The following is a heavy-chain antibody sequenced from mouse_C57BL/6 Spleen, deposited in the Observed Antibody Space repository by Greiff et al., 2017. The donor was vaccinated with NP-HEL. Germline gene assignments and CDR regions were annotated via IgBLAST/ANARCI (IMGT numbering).Heavy chain of an antibody. CDR3: ASRAWFAY. J-gene: IGHJ3*01. CDR1: GYTFTDYY. CDR2: INPNNGGT. V-gene: IGHV1-26*01. Sequence: VQLQQSGPELVKPGASVKISCKASGYTFTDYYMNWVKQSHGKSLEWIGDINPNNGGTSYNQKFKGKATLTVDKSSSTAYMERRSLTSEDSAVYYCASRAWFAYWGQGTLVTVSA.